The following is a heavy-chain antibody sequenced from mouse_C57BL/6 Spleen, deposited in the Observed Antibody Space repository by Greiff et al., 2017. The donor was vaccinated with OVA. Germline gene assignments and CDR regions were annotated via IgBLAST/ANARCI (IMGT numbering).Heavy chain of an antibody. CDR2: INPGSGGT. Sequence: VKLQESGAELVRPGTSVKVSCKASGYAFTNYLIEWVKQRPGQGLEWIGVINPGSGGTNYNEKFKGKATLTAEKSSSTAYMQLSSLTSEDSAVYFCARGGCYGSSYHFDYWGQGTTLTVSS. CDR1: GYAFTNYL. J-gene: IGHJ2*01. V-gene: IGHV1-54*01. D-gene: IGHD1-1*01. CDR3: ARGGCYGSSYHFDY.